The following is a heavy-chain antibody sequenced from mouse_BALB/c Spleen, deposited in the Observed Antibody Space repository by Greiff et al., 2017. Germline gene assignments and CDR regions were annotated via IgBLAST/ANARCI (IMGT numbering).Heavy chain of an antibody. D-gene: IGHD1-1*01. Sequence: EVQLQQSGPELVKPGASVKMSCKASGYTFTSYVMHWVKQKPGQGLEWIGYINPYNDGTKYNEKFKGKATLTSDKSSSTAYMELSSLTSEDSAVYYCARSSHYYGSSFDYWGQGTTLTVSS. J-gene: IGHJ2*01. CDR2: INPYNDGT. V-gene: IGHV1-14*01. CDR3: ARSSHYYGSSFDY. CDR1: GYTFTSYV.